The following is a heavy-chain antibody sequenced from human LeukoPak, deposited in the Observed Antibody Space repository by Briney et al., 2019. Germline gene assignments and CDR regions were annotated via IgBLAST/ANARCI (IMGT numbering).Heavy chain of an antibody. Sequence: GGSLRLSCTASGFTFGDYAMSWVRQAPGKGLEWVGFIRSKAYGGTTEYAASAKGRFTISRDDSKSIAYLQMNSLKTEDTAVYYCTLSTVTPFDYWGQGTLVTVSS. CDR3: TLSTVTPFDY. J-gene: IGHJ4*02. D-gene: IGHD4-17*01. CDR1: GFTFGDYA. V-gene: IGHV3-49*04. CDR2: IRSKAYGGTT.